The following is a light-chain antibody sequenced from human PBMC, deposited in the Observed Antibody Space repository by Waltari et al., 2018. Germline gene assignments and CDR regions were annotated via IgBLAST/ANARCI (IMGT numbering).Light chain of an antibody. J-gene: IGLJ1*01. CDR3: CSYVGLGIYV. CDR2: EVI. Sequence: QSGLTQPASGSGSPGQSITISCTGTSSDVGNYNLVSWYQQYAGKAPKLMVYEVIKRASGVSDRFSGSTSGNTASLTISGLQSEDEADYYCCSYVGLGIYVFGTGTKVTVL. CDR1: SSDVGNYNL. V-gene: IGLV2-23*02.